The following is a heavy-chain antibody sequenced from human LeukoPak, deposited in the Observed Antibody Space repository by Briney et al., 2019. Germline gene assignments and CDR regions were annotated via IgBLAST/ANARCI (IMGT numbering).Heavy chain of an antibody. V-gene: IGHV5-51*01. CDR3: ARYRGDYVSLPSPFDY. CDR2: ISPEDSDT. D-gene: IGHD4-17*01. Sequence: GESLKISCKGSGYRFTDYWIGWVRQMPGKGLDWMGIISPEDSDTRYSPSFQGQVTISADESISTAYLQWSSLKASDTALYYCARYRGDYVSLPSPFDYWGQGTLVTVSS. CDR1: GYRFTDYW. J-gene: IGHJ4*02.